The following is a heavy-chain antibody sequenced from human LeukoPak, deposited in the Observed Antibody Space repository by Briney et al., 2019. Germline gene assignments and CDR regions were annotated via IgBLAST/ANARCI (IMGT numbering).Heavy chain of an antibody. CDR2: ISSDGSNN. D-gene: IGHD6-19*01. J-gene: IGHJ4*02. CDR3: ARDRYSSGWYGDFDC. V-gene: IGHV3-30-3*01. CDR1: EFTFNSYA. Sequence: GRSLSLSCAASEFTFNSYAMHWVRQAPGKGLEWVAVISSDGSNNYYADSVKGRFTISRDNSKNTLYLQVNSLRAEDTAVYYCARDRYSSGWYGDFDCWGQGTLVTVSS.